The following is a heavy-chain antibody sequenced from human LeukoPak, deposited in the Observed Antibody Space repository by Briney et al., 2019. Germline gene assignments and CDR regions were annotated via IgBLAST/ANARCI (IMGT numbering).Heavy chain of an antibody. D-gene: IGHD6-6*01. CDR1: GFTFSSYS. V-gene: IGHV3-48*04. J-gene: IGHJ4*02. CDR3: ARKLSVAARHFDY. Sequence: GGSLRLSCAASGFTFSSYSMNWVRQAPGKGLEWVSYISSSSSTIYYADSVKGRFTISRDNAKNSLYLQMNSLRAEDTAVYYCARKLSVAARHFDYWGQGTLVTVSS. CDR2: ISSSSSTI.